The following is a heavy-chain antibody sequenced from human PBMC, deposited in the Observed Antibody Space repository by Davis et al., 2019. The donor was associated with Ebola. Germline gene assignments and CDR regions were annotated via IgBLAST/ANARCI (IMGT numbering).Heavy chain of an antibody. CDR2: SNPNGGGT. Sequence: ASVKVSCKASGLTFNGHHIHWVRQAPGQGLEWMGWSNPNGGGTKFAQKFQGRVTMTRDTSISTAYMELSRLRSDDTAVYYCARGPFLFDYWGQGTLVTVSS. CDR1: GLTFNGHH. J-gene: IGHJ4*02. CDR3: ARGPFLFDY. V-gene: IGHV1-2*02.